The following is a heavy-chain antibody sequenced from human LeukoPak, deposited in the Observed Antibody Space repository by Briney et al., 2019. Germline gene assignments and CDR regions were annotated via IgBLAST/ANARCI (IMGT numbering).Heavy chain of an antibody. D-gene: IGHD3-10*01. CDR3: AKDYGRYGSGSYYNYDY. CDR2: IRYDGSNK. J-gene: IGHJ4*02. CDR1: GFTFSSYG. V-gene: IGHV3-30*02. Sequence: GGSLRLSCAASGFTFSSYGMHWVRQAPGKGLEWVAFIRYDGSNKYYADSVKGRFTISRDNSKNTLYLQMNSLRAEDTAVYYCAKDYGRYGSGSYYNYDYWGQGTLVTVSS.